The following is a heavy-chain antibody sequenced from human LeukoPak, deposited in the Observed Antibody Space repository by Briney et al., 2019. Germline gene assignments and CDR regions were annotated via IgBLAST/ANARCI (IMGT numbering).Heavy chain of an antibody. CDR3: AKGDYYDSRSFFDY. D-gene: IGHD3-22*01. CDR1: GFTFTNAW. V-gene: IGHV3-23*01. CDR2: ISGSGGST. J-gene: IGHJ4*02. Sequence: PGGSLRLSCAASGFTFTNAWMSWVRQAPGKGLEWVSAISGSGGSTYYADSVKGRFTTSRDNSKNTLYLQMNSLRAEDTAVYYCAKGDYYDSRSFFDYWGQGTLVTVSS.